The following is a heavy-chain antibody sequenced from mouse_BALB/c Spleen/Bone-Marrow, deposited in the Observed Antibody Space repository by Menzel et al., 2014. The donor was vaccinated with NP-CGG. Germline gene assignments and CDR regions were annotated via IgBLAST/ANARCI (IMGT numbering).Heavy chain of an antibody. CDR3: ARGGYYKYDEDAMDY. Sequence: VKVVESGPGLVAPSQSLSIPCTVSGFSLTSYGVHWVRQPPGKGLEWLGVIWAGGITNYNSTLMSRLSINKDDSKSKVFLKMNSLQTDDTAMYYCARGGYYKYDEDAMDYWGQGTSVTVSS. D-gene: IGHD2-14*01. J-gene: IGHJ4*01. CDR2: IWAGGIT. V-gene: IGHV2-9*02. CDR1: GFSLTSYG.